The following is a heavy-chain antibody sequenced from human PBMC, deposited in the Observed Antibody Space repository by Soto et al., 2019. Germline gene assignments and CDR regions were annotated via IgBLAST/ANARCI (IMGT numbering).Heavy chain of an antibody. J-gene: IGHJ6*02. CDR3: ARHSKKTGDFDYYYGMDV. CDR2: IYYRGNT. D-gene: IGHD7-27*01. V-gene: IGHV4-59*08. CDR1: GGSMSPYY. Sequence: SETLSLTCSVFGGSMSPYYWSWIRQSPGKGLERIANIYYRGNTNYNPSLESRVTISIDTSKNQFSLKLNSLTAADTAVYYCARHSKKTGDFDYYYGMDVWGQGTTVT.